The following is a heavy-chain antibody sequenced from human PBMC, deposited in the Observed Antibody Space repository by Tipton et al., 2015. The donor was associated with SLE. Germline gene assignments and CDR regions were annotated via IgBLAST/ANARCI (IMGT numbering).Heavy chain of an antibody. Sequence: SLRLSCAASGFSFSGSAMHWVRPASGKGLEWVGRIRSKANNYATAYGASMKGRFTISRDDSKNTAYLQMSSLKTEDTAVYFCTRPYCSGGICYSEFHYWGQGTLVTVSS. CDR3: TRPYCSGGICYSEFHY. V-gene: IGHV3-73*01. CDR1: GFSFSGSA. J-gene: IGHJ4*02. CDR2: IRSKANNYAT. D-gene: IGHD2-15*01.